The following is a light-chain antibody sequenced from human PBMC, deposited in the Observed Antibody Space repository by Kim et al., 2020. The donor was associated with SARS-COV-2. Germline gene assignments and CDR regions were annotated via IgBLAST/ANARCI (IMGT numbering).Light chain of an antibody. V-gene: IGKV3-20*01. CDR1: ESIRSTH. Sequence: PGERATLSCRASESIRSTHVAGYQRQPGQVPRLLIYAASYRAPGIPARFSGSGSGTDFTLTISGLEPEDLAVYYCQQYGDSPPGTFGQGTKLEI. CDR2: AAS. J-gene: IGKJ2*01. CDR3: QQYGDSPPGT.